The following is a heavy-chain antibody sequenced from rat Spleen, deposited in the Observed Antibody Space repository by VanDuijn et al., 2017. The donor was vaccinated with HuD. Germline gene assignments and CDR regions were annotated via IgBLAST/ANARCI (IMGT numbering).Heavy chain of an antibody. V-gene: IGHV2S12*01. CDR3: ARVEYYGYWFAY. Sequence: QVQLKESGPGLVQPSQTLSLTCTVSGFSLTSNAVSWVRQPPGKGLEWIATISTGGNTAYNSLLKSRLSISRDISKSQVFLKMNSLQTEDTATYYCARVEYYGYWFAYWGQGTLVTVSS. D-gene: IGHD1-6*01. CDR2: ISTGGNT. J-gene: IGHJ3*01. CDR1: GFSLTSNA.